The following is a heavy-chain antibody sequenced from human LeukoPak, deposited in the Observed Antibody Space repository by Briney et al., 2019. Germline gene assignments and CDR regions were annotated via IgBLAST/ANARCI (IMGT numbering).Heavy chain of an antibody. CDR3: AVSVRFERVWHYFNN. J-gene: IGHJ4*02. D-gene: IGHD3-9*01. V-gene: IGHV3-23*01. CDR1: GFTFSSYA. Sequence: PGVSLRLSCAASGFTFSSYAMNWVRQAPGKGLKWVSGISESGAITHYADSVKGRFTISRDNSKTTVFLQMNSLRAEDTAVYYCAVSVRFERVWHYFNNWGQGTQVTVSS. CDR2: ISESGAIT.